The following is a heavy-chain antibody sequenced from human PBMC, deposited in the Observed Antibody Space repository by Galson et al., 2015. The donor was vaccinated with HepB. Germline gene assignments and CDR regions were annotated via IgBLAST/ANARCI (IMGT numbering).Heavy chain of an antibody. CDR3: ARASGDSGGYYYYFDY. D-gene: IGHD3-22*01. CDR1: GFTFSNYG. V-gene: IGHV3-33*01. Sequence: SLRLSCAASGFTFSNYGMHWVRQAPGKGLEWVAFIFYDGSNEYYADSVKGRFTISRDYSKNTLYLQMNSLRAEDTAAYFCARASGDSGGYYYYFDYWGQGTLVIVSS. J-gene: IGHJ4*02. CDR2: IFYDGSNE.